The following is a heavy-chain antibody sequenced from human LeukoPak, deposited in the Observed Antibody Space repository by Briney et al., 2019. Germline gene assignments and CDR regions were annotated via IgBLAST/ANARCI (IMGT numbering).Heavy chain of an antibody. V-gene: IGHV1-69*05. CDR1: GGTFSSYA. CDR3: AREEMATSHFDY. Sequence: SVKISSKASGGTFSSYAISWVRQAPGQGLEWMGRIIPIFGTANYAQKFQGRVTITTDASTSTAYMELSSLRSEDTAVYYCAREEMATSHFDYWGQGTLVTVSS. J-gene: IGHJ4*02. CDR2: IIPIFGTA. D-gene: IGHD5-24*01.